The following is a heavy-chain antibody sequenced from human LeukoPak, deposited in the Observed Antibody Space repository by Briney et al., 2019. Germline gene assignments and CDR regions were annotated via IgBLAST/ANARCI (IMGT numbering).Heavy chain of an antibody. J-gene: IGHJ4*02. CDR1: GGSISSSSYY. D-gene: IGHD2-2*01. Sequence: PSETLSLTCTVSGGSISSSSYYWGWIRQPPGKGLEWIGSIYYSGSTYCNPSLKSRVTISVDTSKNQFSLKLSSVTAADTAVYYCASAHLEYCSSTSCYEGPYYFDYWGQGTLVTVSS. CDR2: IYYSGST. V-gene: IGHV4-39*01. CDR3: ASAHLEYCSSTSCYEGPYYFDY.